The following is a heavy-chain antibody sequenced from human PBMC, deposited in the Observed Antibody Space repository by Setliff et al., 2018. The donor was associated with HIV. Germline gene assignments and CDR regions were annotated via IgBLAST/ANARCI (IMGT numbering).Heavy chain of an antibody. V-gene: IGHV5-51*01. Sequence: PGESLKISCKASGHSFSDYWIGWVRQMPGKGLEWMGVTYPGDSTTRYSPSLEGQVTISADRSINTAFLQWSSLEASDTAMYYCIRRRRAPGAADLESYWGQGTLVTVSS. CDR1: GHSFSDYW. CDR2: TYPGDSTT. J-gene: IGHJ4*02. CDR3: IRRRRAPGAADLESY. D-gene: IGHD7-27*01.